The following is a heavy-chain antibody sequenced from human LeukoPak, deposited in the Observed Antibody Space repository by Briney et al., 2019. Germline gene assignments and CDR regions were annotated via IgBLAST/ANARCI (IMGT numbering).Heavy chain of an antibody. D-gene: IGHD2-15*01. CDR2: INPSGGST. J-gene: IGHJ6*03. CDR1: GYTFTSYY. V-gene: IGHV1-46*01. Sequence: ASVKVSCKASGYTFTSYYMHWVRQAPGQGLEWMGIINPSGGSTSYAQKFQGRGTMTREMYTSTVYMELSSLRSEDTAVYYCARDRVGSSRSGYYYYYYMDVWGKGTTVTVSS. CDR3: ARDRVGSSRSGYYYYYYMDV.